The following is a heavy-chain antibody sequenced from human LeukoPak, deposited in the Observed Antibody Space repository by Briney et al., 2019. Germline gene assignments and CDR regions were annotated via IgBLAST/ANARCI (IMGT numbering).Heavy chain of an antibody. CDR1: GGSFSGYY. CDR3: ARENDSSGYVYFDY. CDR2: INHSGST. V-gene: IGHV4-34*01. Sequence: PSETLSLTCAVYGGSFSGYYWSWIRQPPGKGLEWIGEINHSGSTNYNPSLKSRVTISVDTSKSQFSLKLSSVTAADTAVYYCARENDSSGYVYFDYWGQGTLVTVSS. D-gene: IGHD3-22*01. J-gene: IGHJ4*02.